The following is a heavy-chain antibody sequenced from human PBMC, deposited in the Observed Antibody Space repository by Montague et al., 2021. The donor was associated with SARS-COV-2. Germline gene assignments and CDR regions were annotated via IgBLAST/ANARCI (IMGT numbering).Heavy chain of an antibody. CDR1: GFSLSTPNVG. CDR3: AHSYGDYLFDY. CDR2: IYSNDEK. D-gene: IGHD4-17*01. Sequence: PALVKPTQTLTLTCTFSGFSLSTPNVGVGWIRQPPGKALEWVAVIYSNDEKRYSPSLRNRLTITKDTSKNQVVLTMTNMDPVDTATYYCAHSYGDYLFDYWGQGTLVTASS. V-gene: IGHV2-5*01. J-gene: IGHJ4*02.